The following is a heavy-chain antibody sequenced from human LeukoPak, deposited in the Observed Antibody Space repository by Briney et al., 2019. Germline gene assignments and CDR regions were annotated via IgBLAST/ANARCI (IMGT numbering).Heavy chain of an antibody. V-gene: IGHV3-74*01. J-gene: IGHJ3*02. D-gene: IGHD4-17*01. Sequence: PGGSLRLSCAASGFTFSSYGMHWVRQAPGKGLVWVSRINSDGSSTSYADSVKGRFTISRDNAKNTLYLQMNSLRAEDTAVYYCARDGRPDYGDYADAFDIWGQGTMVTVSS. CDR3: ARDGRPDYGDYADAFDI. CDR1: GFTFSSYG. CDR2: INSDGSST.